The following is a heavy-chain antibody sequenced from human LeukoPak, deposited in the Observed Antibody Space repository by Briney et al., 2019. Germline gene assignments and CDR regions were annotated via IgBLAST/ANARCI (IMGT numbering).Heavy chain of an antibody. V-gene: IGHV3-23*01. CDR1: GFVFNNFG. CDR3: ARLPCSRMACSSNWFDP. Sequence: GGSLRLSCAASGFVFNNFGMTWVRQAPGKGREGVSTISGWGGAGKWYADSVKGRFTIYGDNSKDTLYLQMNRLRAEDTAIYYCARLPCSRMACSSNWFDPWGQGIQVTVSS. CDR2: ISGWGGAGK. J-gene: IGHJ5*02. D-gene: IGHD2-2*01.